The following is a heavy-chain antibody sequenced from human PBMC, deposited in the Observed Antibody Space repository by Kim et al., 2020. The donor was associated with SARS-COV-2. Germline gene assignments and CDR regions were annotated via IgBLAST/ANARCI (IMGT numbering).Heavy chain of an antibody. CDR1: GYSFTSYW. Sequence: GESLKISCKGSGYSFTSYWISWVRQMPGKGLEWMGRIDPSDSYTNYSPSFQGHVTISADKSISTAYLQWSSLKASDTAMYYCARHLPRSKSRDGYNFDYWGQGTLVTVSS. CDR2: IDPSDSYT. CDR3: ARHLPRSKSRDGYNFDY. J-gene: IGHJ4*02. V-gene: IGHV5-10-1*01. D-gene: IGHD5-12*01.